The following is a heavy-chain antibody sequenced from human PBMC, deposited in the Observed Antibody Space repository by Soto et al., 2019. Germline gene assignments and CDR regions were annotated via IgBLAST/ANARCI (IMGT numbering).Heavy chain of an antibody. CDR1: GFTFRNYA. Sequence: EVQLLESGGGSVQPGGSLRLSCAASGFTFRNYAMSWVRQAPGKGLEWVSAISGTTGRTYYTDTVKGRFTISRDNAKKMLFLQMSSLRVEDTAVYYCAKGGGSTGHYDFCIDYWGQGTLVPVSS. D-gene: IGHD3-3*01. J-gene: IGHJ4*02. CDR3: AKGGGSTGHYDFCIDY. CDR2: ISGTTGRT. V-gene: IGHV3-23*01.